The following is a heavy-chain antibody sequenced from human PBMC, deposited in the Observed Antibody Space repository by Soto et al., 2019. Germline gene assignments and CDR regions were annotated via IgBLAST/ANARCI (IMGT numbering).Heavy chain of an antibody. CDR1: GGSFSGYY. Sequence: SETLSLTCAVYGGSFSGYYWSWIRQPPGKGLEWIGEINHSGSTNYNPSLKSRVTISVDTSKNQFSLKLSSVTAADTAVYHCARTTVTTCIDYWGQGTLVTVSS. V-gene: IGHV4-34*01. D-gene: IGHD4-17*01. CDR2: INHSGST. J-gene: IGHJ4*02. CDR3: ARTTVTTCIDY.